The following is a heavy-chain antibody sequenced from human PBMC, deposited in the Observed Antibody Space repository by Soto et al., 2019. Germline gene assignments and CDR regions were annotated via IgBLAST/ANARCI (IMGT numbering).Heavy chain of an antibody. Sequence: PSETLSLTCTVSGGSVSSNYYWSWIRQPPGKGLEWIGYIFHSASTNYNPSLKSRVTILIDMSKNQFSLKLSSVTAADTAVYYCAIIVVVPTPINPYYYYSERDVWGKGTTLTVPS. D-gene: IGHD2-2*01. CDR1: GGSVSSNYY. CDR2: IFHSAST. CDR3: AIIVVVPTPINPYYYYSERDV. J-gene: IGHJ6*04. V-gene: IGHV4-61*01.